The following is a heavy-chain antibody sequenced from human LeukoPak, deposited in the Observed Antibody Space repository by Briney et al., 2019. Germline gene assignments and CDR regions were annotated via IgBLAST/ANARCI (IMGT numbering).Heavy chain of an antibody. CDR2: ISYDGSNK. J-gene: IGHJ4*02. D-gene: IGHD1-26*01. CDR1: GFTFSSYA. Sequence: PGGSLRLSCAASGFTFSSYAMRWVRQAPGKGLEWVSVISYDGSNKYYADSVKGRFTISRDISKNTLDLQMNSLRAEDTALYYCAKDREGSGSGGFDYWGQGTVVTVSS. V-gene: IGHV3-30*04. CDR3: AKDREGSGSGGFDY.